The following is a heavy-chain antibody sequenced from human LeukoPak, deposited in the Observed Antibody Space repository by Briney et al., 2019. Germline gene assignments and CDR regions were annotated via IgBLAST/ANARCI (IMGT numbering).Heavy chain of an antibody. CDR2: IYYSGST. D-gene: IGHD2-2*01. CDR1: GGSISSGGYY. V-gene: IGHV4-31*03. Sequence: SQTLSLTCTVSGGSISSGGYYWSWIRQHPGKGLEWIGYIYYSGSTYYNPSLKSRVTISVDTSKNQFSLKLSSVTAADTAVYYCARQGSRYCSSTSCYATGTTHYYMDVWGKGTTVTVSS. J-gene: IGHJ6*03. CDR3: ARQGSRYCSSTSCYATGTTHYYMDV.